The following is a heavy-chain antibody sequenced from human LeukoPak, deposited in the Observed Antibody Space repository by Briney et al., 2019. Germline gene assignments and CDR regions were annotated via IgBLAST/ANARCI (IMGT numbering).Heavy chain of an antibody. CDR2: ISSSSSYI. V-gene: IGHV3-21*05. Sequence: GGSLRLSCAASGFTFNSYAFNWVRQAPGKGLEWVSYISSSSSYIYYADSVKGRFTISRDNAKNSLYLQMNSLRAEDTAVYYCARDDGPAGYGDAFDIWGQGTMVTVSS. CDR1: GFTFNSYA. J-gene: IGHJ3*02. D-gene: IGHD5-18*01. CDR3: ARDDGPAGYGDAFDI.